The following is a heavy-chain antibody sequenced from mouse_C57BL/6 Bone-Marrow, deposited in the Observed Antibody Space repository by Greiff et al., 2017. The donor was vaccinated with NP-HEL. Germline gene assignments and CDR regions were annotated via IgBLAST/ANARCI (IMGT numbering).Heavy chain of an antibody. CDR2: INPNNGGT. D-gene: IGHD2-2*01. V-gene: IGHV1-26*01. CDR1: GYTFTDYY. J-gene: IGHJ2*01. CDR3: ARSEGYDFDY. Sequence: VQLQQSGPELVKPGASVKISCKASGYTFTDYYMNWVKQSPGKSLEWIGDINPNNGGTSYNQQFQGPATLTVDKSSSTAYMERRSLTSEDSAVYYCARSEGYDFDYWGQGTTLTVSS.